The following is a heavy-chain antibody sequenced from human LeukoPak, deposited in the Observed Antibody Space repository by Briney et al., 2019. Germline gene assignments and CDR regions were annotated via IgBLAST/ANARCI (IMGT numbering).Heavy chain of an antibody. J-gene: IGHJ2*01. CDR2: ISGIGTST. CDR3: AKRYQRNFWYFDL. D-gene: IGHD2-2*01. V-gene: IGHV3-23*01. Sequence: GGSLRLSCAASGITFSSYAMNWVRQAPGKGLEWVSSISGIGTSTYYADSVKGRLTVSRDNSKDTLYLQMNSLRAEDTAVYYCAKRYQRNFWYFDLWGRGTLVTVSS. CDR1: GITFSSYA.